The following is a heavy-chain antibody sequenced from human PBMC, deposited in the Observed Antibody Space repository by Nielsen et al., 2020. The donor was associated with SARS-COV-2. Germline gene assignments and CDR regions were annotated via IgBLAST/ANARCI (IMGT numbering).Heavy chain of an antibody. CDR1: GYTFTSYY. Sequence: ASVKVSCKASGYTFTSYYMHWVRQAPGQGLEWMGIIHPSGGSTSYAQKFQGRVTMTRDTSISTAYMELSRLRSDDTAVYYCARGGQYYYYYGMDVWGQGTTVTVSS. CDR3: ARGGQYYYYYGMDV. J-gene: IGHJ6*02. CDR2: IHPSGGST. V-gene: IGHV1-46*01.